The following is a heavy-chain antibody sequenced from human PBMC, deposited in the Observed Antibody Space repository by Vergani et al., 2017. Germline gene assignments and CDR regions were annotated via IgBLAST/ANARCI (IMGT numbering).Heavy chain of an antibody. CDR2: INPNSGGT. D-gene: IGHD2-2*01. J-gene: IGHJ4*02. CDR1: GGTFSSYA. Sequence: QVQLVQSGAEVKKPGSSVKVSCKASGGTFSSYAISWVRQAPGQGLEWMGWINPNSGGTNYAQKFQGRVTMTRDTSISTAYMELSRLRSDDTAVYYCARDLRGYCSSTSCYAGYPDYWGQGTLVTVSS. CDR3: ARDLRGYCSSTSCYAGYPDY. V-gene: IGHV1-2*02.